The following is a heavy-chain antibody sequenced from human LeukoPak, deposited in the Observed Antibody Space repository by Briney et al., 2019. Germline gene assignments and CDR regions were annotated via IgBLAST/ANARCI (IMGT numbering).Heavy chain of an antibody. CDR2: INHSGST. CDR1: GGSISSYY. Sequence: KPSETLSLTCTVSGGSISSYYWSWIRQPPGKGLEWIGEINHSGSTNYNPSLKSRVTISVDTSKNQFSLKLSSVTAADTAVYYCARRVGFGEYHPNWFDPWGQGTLVTVSS. J-gene: IGHJ5*02. D-gene: IGHD3-10*01. V-gene: IGHV4-34*01. CDR3: ARRVGFGEYHPNWFDP.